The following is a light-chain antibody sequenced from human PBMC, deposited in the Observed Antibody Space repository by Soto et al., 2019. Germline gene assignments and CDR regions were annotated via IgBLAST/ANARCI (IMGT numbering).Light chain of an antibody. V-gene: IGKV3-11*01. CDR3: QHRGDWPSTWT. J-gene: IGKJ1*01. Sequence: IVWTQSPAPLSLSPGDRAPLSCRAIQGVSSSLAWYQQKPGQAPRLLIYDASNRATGIPARFRGSGSGTDFTLTISSLEPEDFAVYYCQHRGDWPSTWTFGQGTKVDIK. CDR2: DAS. CDR1: QGVSSS.